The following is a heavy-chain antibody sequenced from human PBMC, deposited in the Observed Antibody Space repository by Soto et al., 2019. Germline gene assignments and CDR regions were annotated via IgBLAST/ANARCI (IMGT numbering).Heavy chain of an antibody. Sequence: PGGSLRLSCAASGFTFSSYWMHWVRQAPGKGLEWVSHINSGGTTTNYVDTVQGRFTISRDNAKSALYMQMNSLRAEDTAVYCCGRGDTGIVYWGHGTLVTVSS. CDR3: GRGDTGIVY. J-gene: IGHJ4*01. CDR2: INSGGTTT. CDR1: GFTFSSYW. V-gene: IGHV3-74*01. D-gene: IGHD2-8*02.